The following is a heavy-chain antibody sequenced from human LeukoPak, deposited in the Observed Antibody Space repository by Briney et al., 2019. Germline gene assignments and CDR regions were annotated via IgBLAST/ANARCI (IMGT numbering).Heavy chain of an antibody. CDR2: ISYDGSNK. CDR3: ASTGVVVAVRFGMDV. V-gene: IGHV3-30*04. D-gene: IGHD2-15*01. CDR1: GFTLSSYA. J-gene: IGHJ6*02. Sequence: PGGSLRLSCAASGFTLSSYAMHWVRQAPGKGLEWVAVISYDGSNKYYADSVKGRFTISRDNSKNTLYLQMNSLRAEDTAVYSCASTGVVVAVRFGMDVWGQGTTVTVSS.